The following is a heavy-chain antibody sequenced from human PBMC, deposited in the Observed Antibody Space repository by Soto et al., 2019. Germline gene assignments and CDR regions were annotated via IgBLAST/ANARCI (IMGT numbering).Heavy chain of an antibody. CDR3: ARRGCVKGVCYNSYDM. V-gene: IGHV3-33*03. Sequence: QVQLVESGGGVVQPGRSLRLSCAVSGFTFSDFGMHWVRQAPGKGLEWVALIWYHGGNEEYADSVKGRFSISRDNSKNTLELQMVSLRAEETAVYYCARRGCVKGVCYNSYDMWGQGTMVTVSS. D-gene: IGHD2-8*01. CDR2: IWYHGGNE. CDR1: GFTFSDFG. J-gene: IGHJ3*02.